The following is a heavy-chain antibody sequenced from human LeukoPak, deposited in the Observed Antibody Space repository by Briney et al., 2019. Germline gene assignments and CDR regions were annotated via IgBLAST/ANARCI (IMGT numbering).Heavy chain of an antibody. J-gene: IGHJ3*02. V-gene: IGHV1-2*06. D-gene: IGHD2-2*01. CDR3: ARDRGYCSSTSCYGDDAFDI. Sequence: GSVKVSCKASGYTFTGYYMHWVRQAPGQGLELMGRINPNSGGTNYAQKFQGRVTMTRDTSISTAYMELSRLRSDDTAVYYCARDRGYCSSTSCYGDDAFDIWGQGTMVTVSS. CDR1: GYTFTGYY. CDR2: INPNSGGT.